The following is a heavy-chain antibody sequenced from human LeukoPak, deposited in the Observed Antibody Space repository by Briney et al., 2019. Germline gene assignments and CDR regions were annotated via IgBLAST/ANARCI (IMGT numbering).Heavy chain of an antibody. J-gene: IGHJ4*02. V-gene: IGHV4-34*01. CDR1: GGSFSGYY. Sequence: SETLSLTCAVYGGSFSGYYWSWIRQPPGKGLEWIGEINHSGSTNYNPSLKSRVTIPVDTSKNQFSLKLSSVTAADTAVYYCATYDSSGYYRYFDYWGQGTLVTVSS. CDR3: ATYDSSGYYRYFDY. D-gene: IGHD3-22*01. CDR2: INHSGST.